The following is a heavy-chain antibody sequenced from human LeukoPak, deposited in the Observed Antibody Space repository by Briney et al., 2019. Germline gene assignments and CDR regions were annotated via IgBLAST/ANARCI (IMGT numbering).Heavy chain of an antibody. D-gene: IGHD4-23*01. V-gene: IGHV2-5*01. Sequence: SGPTLVKPTPTLTLTCTCSGFSLSPRGVGVGWIRQPTGKALEWLALNYRNDDKSYTPSLKSRLTITKDTSKNQVVLTITNMDPVDTATYFCARRKVGGNSVEFDYWGQGRMVTVSS. J-gene: IGHJ4*02. CDR1: GFSLSPRGVG. CDR3: ARRKVGGNSVEFDY. CDR2: NYRNDDK.